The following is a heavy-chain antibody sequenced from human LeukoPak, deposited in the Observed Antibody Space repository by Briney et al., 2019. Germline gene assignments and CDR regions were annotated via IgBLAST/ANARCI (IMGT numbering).Heavy chain of an antibody. CDR2: ISYDGSNK. CDR3: ARVYGSITIFGVPYGMDV. D-gene: IGHD3-3*01. CDR1: GFTVSSNY. J-gene: IGHJ6*02. Sequence: GGSLRLSCAASGFTVSSNYMSWARQAPGKGLEWVAVISYDGSNKYYADSVKGRFTISRDNSKNTFYLQMNSLRAEDTAVYYCARVYGSITIFGVPYGMDVWGQGTTVTVSS. V-gene: IGHV3-30-3*01.